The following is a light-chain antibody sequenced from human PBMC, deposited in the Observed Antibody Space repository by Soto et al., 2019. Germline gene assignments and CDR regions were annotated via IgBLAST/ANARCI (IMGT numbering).Light chain of an antibody. CDR1: QDISNY. CDR2: DAS. Sequence: DIQMTQSPSSLSASVGDRVTITCQASQDISNYLNWYQQKPGKAPKLLIYDASNVGTGVPSRFSGRGSGTDFTFTISSLQAEHIATYYCQQHDNLPFTFGPGTKVDIK. J-gene: IGKJ3*01. V-gene: IGKV1-33*01. CDR3: QQHDNLPFT.